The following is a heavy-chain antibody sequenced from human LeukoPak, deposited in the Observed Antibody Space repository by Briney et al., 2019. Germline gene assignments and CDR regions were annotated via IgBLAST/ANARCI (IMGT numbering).Heavy chain of an antibody. CDR1: GYTFTGYY. CDR3: ASCHCTYGVCYGECEYFQH. D-gene: IGHD2-8*01. V-gene: IGHV1-2*04. CDR2: INPNSGGT. Sequence: ASVKVSCKASGYTFTGYYMHWVRQAPGQGLEWMGWINPNSGGTNYAQKFQGWVTMTRDTSISTAYMELSRLRSDGTAVYYCASCHCTYGVCYGECEYFQHWGQGTLVTVSS. J-gene: IGHJ1*01.